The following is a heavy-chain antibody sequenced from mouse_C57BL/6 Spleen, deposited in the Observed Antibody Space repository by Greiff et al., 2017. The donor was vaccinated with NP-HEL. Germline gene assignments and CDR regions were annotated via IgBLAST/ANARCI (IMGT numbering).Heavy chain of an antibody. J-gene: IGHJ3*01. V-gene: IGHV5-12*01. CDR1: GFTFSDYY. D-gene: IGHD2-4*01. Sequence: EVKLVESGGGLVQPGGSLKLSCAASGFTFSDYYMYWVRQTPEKRLEWVAYISNGGGSTYYPDTVKGRFTISRDNAKNTLYLQMSRLKSEDTAMYYCARRDDYDEGAWFAYWGQGTLVTVSA. CDR3: ARRDDYDEGAWFAY. CDR2: ISNGGGST.